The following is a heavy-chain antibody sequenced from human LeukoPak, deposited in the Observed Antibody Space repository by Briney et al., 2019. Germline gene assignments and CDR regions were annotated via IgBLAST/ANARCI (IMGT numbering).Heavy chain of an antibody. V-gene: IGHV3-11*01. J-gene: IGHJ6*02. CDR2: ISSSGSTI. CDR1: GFTFSDYY. Sequence: PGGSLRLSCAASGFTFSDYYMSWIRQAPGKGLEWVSYISSSGSTIYYADSVKGRFTISRDNAKSSLYLQMNSLRAEDTAVYYCARDRVLRNSLDYYYYYYGMDVWGQGTTVTVSS. D-gene: IGHD3-3*01. CDR3: ARDRVLRNSLDYYYYYYGMDV.